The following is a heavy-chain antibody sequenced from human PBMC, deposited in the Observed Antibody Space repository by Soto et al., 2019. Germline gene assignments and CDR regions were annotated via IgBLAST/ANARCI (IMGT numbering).Heavy chain of an antibody. V-gene: IGHV4-59*01. CDR1: GGSISSYY. D-gene: IGHD2-21*02. CDR3: ARTALGWFDP. Sequence: PSETLPLTCSVSGGSISSYYWSWIRQPPGKGLEWIGYIFYSGSTNQNPSLKSRVTISVDTSKNQFSLKLSSVTAADTAVYYCARTALGWFDPWGQGTLVTVSS. CDR2: IFYSGST. J-gene: IGHJ5*02.